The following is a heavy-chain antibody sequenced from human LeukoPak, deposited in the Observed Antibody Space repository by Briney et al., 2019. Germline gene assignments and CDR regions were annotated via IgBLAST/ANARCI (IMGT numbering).Heavy chain of an antibody. V-gene: IGHV3-30-3*01. J-gene: IGHJ4*02. Sequence: PGRSLRPSCAASGFTFSSYAMHWVRQAPGKGLEWVAVISYDGSNKYYADSVKGRFTISRDNSKNTLYLQMNSLRAEDTAVYYCARDLYGSSWFSPFDYWGQGTLVTVSS. D-gene: IGHD6-13*01. CDR2: ISYDGSNK. CDR1: GFTFSSYA. CDR3: ARDLYGSSWFSPFDY.